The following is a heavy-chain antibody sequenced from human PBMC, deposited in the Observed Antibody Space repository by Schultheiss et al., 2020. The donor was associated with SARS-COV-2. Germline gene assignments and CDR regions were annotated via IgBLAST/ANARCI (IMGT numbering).Heavy chain of an antibody. CDR1: GGSISSYY. J-gene: IGHJ4*02. CDR3: ARETYCSSTSCSPRFDY. D-gene: IGHD2-2*01. CDR2: INHSGST. V-gene: IGHV4-59*01. Sequence: SQTLSLTCTVSGGSISSYYWSWIRQPPGKGLEWIGEINHSGSTNYNPSLNSRVTISVDTSKNQFSLKLSSVTAADTAVYYCARETYCSSTSCSPRFDYWGQGTLVTVSS.